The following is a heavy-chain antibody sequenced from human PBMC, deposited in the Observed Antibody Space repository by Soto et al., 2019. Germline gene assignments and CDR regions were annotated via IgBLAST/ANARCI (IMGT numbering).Heavy chain of an antibody. Sequence: QVQLQQSRQRLVKPSETLSLTCTVSSGPDRSHNWGWIRQPPGRGLEWIGYVYYTGDTAYNPSLRGRVTISADTSTNDISLTLNSVTAADTAVYYCVRQGIDYLHGLVDVWGQGTTVSVSS. J-gene: IGHJ6*02. V-gene: IGHV4-59*08. CDR1: SGPDRSHN. D-gene: IGHD4-17*01. CDR2: VYYTGDT. CDR3: VRQGIDYLHGLVDV.